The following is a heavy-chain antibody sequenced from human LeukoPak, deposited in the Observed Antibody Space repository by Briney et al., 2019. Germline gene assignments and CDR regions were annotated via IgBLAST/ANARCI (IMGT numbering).Heavy chain of an antibody. D-gene: IGHD4-17*01. J-gene: IGHJ4*02. CDR1: GFTFSSYW. Sequence: GGSLRLSCAASGFTFSSYWMHWVRQAPGKGLVWVSRINTDGSSTSYADSVKGRFTISRDNAKNTLYLQMNSLRAEDTAVYYCAKDMYNEDYGAFDYWGQGTLVTVSS. CDR2: INTDGSST. CDR3: AKDMYNEDYGAFDY. V-gene: IGHV3-74*01.